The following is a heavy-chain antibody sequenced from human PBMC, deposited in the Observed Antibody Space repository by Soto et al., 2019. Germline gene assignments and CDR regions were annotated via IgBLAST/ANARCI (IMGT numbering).Heavy chain of an antibody. Sequence: ASVKVSCKASGYTFTSYDINWVRQATGQGLEWMGWMNPNSGNTGYAQKFQGRVTMTRNTSISTAYMELSSLRSEDTAVYYCARGSGGSSWYNREVWFDPWGQGTLVTSPQ. CDR3: ARGSGGSSWYNREVWFDP. CDR1: GYTFTSYD. CDR2: MNPNSGNT. V-gene: IGHV1-8*01. D-gene: IGHD6-13*01. J-gene: IGHJ5*02.